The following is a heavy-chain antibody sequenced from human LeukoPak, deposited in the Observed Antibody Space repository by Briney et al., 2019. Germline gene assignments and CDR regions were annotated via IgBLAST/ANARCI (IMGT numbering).Heavy chain of an antibody. CDR2: ISSSSSYI. CDR1: GFTFSSYS. CDR3: ASLYSSGWYAL. J-gene: IGHJ4*02. D-gene: IGHD6-19*01. V-gene: IGHV3-21*01. Sequence: PGGSLRLSCAASGFTFSSYSMNWVRQAPGKGLEWVSSISSSSSYIYYADSVKGRFTISRGNAKNSLYLQMNSLRAEDTAVYYCASLYSSGWYALWGQGTLVTVSS.